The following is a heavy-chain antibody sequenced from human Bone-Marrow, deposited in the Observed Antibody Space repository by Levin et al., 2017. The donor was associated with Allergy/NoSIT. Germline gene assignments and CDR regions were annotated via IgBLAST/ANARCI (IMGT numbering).Heavy chain of an antibody. CDR1: GFTFSSYG. J-gene: IGHJ4*02. V-gene: IGHV3-33*01. CDR3: ARTRPAGYFDY. CDR2: IWYDGSNK. Sequence: PGGSLRLSCAASGFTFSSYGMHWVRQAPGKGLEWVAVIWYDGSNKYYADSVKGRFTISRDNSKNTLYLQMNSLRAEDTAVYYCARTRPAGYFDYWGQGTLVTVSS.